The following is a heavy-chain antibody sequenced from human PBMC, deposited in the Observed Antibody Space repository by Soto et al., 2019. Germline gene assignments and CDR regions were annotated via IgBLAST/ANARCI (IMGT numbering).Heavy chain of an antibody. CDR3: ARTLMNYYRLDY. Sequence: PPETLSLTCTVSGASLNRGDYYSIWILQPPGKGLEWIGHIYYIGITYYNPSLKSRSGISVDSSKSQVSLKLTSVTAADTAVSFCARTLMNYYRLDYWGQGALVTVSS. D-gene: IGHD3-10*01. CDR2: IYYIGIT. CDR1: GASLNRGDYY. J-gene: IGHJ4*02. V-gene: IGHV4-30-4*01.